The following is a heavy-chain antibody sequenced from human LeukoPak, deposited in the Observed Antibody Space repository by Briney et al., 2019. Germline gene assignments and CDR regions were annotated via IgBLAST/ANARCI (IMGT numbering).Heavy chain of an antibody. CDR2: ISGSGGST. CDR3: AKVPYSSSWYYFDY. D-gene: IGHD6-13*01. V-gene: IGHV3-23*01. CDR1: GFTFSSYA. Sequence: GGSLRLSCAASGFTFSSYAMSWVRQAPGKGLEWVSAISGSGGSTYYADSVKGRFTISRDNSKNTLYLQMNSLRAEDTAVYYGAKVPYSSSWYYFDYWGQGTLVTVSS. J-gene: IGHJ4*02.